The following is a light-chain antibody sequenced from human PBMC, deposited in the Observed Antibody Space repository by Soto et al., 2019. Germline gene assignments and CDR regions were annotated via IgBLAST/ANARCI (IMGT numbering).Light chain of an antibody. J-gene: IGKJ1*01. V-gene: IGKV3-20*01. CDR2: AAS. Sequence: EIVLTQSPGTLSLSPGERATLSCRASQSVTSNYLGWCQKKPGQAPRLLMYAASSRATGIPDRFSGSGSGTDFTLTISRLEPEDFAVYYCQPYSRSPWTFGQGTKVEIK. CDR3: QPYSRSPWT. CDR1: QSVTSNY.